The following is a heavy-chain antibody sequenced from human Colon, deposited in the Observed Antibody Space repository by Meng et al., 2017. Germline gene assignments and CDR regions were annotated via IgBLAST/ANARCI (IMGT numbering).Heavy chain of an antibody. CDR2: IHHSRHT. CDR3: SSLLTLDY. V-gene: IGHV4-34*02. D-gene: IGHD2-15*01. J-gene: IGHJ4*02. CDR1: AGPFSGYY. Sequence: QVPLQQWGPGLLKPSETLTLTCAINAGPFSGYYWSWIRQAPRKGLEWIGEIHHSRHTHYNPSLKSRVSMSFDTSKKQSSLHLSSVTAADTAVYYCSSLLTLDYWGPGTLVTVSS.